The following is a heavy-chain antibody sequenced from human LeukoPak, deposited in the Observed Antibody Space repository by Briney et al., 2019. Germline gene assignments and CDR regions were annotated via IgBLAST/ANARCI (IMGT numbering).Heavy chain of an antibody. V-gene: IGHV4-39*07. Sequence: LRLSCAASGFTFSSYEMNWVRQAPGKGLEWIGSIYYSGSTYYNPSLKSRVTISVDTSKNQFSLKLSSVTAADTAVYYCASRGLSGYYFDYWGQGTLVTVSS. CDR2: IYYSGST. CDR3: ASRGLSGYYFDY. J-gene: IGHJ4*02. CDR1: GFTFSSYE. D-gene: IGHD3-22*01.